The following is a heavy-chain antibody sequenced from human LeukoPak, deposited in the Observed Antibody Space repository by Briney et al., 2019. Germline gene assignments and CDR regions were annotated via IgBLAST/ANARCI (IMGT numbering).Heavy chain of an antibody. D-gene: IGHD4-17*01. Sequence: SETLSLTCTVSGGSMSSSSYSWGWIRQPPGKGLEWIGSIYYSGSTYYNPSLRSRVTISVDSSKNQFSLKVSSVTAADTAVYYCASLVGDYGAIIDYWGQGTLVTVSS. CDR3: ASLVGDYGAIIDY. V-gene: IGHV4-39*07. J-gene: IGHJ4*02. CDR2: IYYSGST. CDR1: GGSMSSSSYS.